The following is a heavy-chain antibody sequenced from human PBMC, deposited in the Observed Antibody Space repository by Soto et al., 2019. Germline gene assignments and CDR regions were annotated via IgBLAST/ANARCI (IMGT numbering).Heavy chain of an antibody. J-gene: IGHJ1*01. CDR3: ARWTGNYYDSSGYYLEYFQH. CDR1: GGSISSGDYY. Sequence: SETLSLTCTVSGGSISSGDYYWSWIRQPPGKGLDWIGYIYYSGSTYYNPSLKSRVTISVDTSKNQFSLKLSSVTAADTAVYYCARWTGNYYDSSGYYLEYFQHWGQGTLVTVSS. D-gene: IGHD3-22*01. V-gene: IGHV4-30-4*01. CDR2: IYYSGST.